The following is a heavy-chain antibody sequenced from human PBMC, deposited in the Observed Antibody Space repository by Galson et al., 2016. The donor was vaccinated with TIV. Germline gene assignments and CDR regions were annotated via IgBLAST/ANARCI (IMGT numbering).Heavy chain of an antibody. V-gene: IGHV3-66*02. J-gene: IGHJ6*02. CDR1: GLNVSMNY. CDR3: ARDRVVGATYYNYYFGMDV. Sequence: SLRLSCAASGLNVSMNYMTWVRQAPGKGLEWVSIIYDGGDTYYADSVRGRLTISRDNFKDILYLHMTGLRPDDTGVYYCARDRVVGATYYNYYFGMDVWGQGTTVTVSS. D-gene: IGHD2-15*01. CDR2: IYDGGDT.